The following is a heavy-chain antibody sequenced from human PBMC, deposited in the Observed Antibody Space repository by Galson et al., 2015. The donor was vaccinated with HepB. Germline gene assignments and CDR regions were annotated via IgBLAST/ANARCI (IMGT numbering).Heavy chain of an antibody. D-gene: IGHD4-11*01. CDR3: AKNVDYSKWRSFFDY. CDR1: GFTFSSHA. CDR2: ISGSGRHT. Sequence: SLRLSCAASGFTFSSHAMSWVRQAPGKGLDWVSGISGSGRHTYYVDSVKGRFTISRDNSRNTLYLQMNSLRAEDTAVYYCAKNVDYSKWRSFFDYWCQGTLVTVSS. V-gene: IGHV3-23*01. J-gene: IGHJ4*02.